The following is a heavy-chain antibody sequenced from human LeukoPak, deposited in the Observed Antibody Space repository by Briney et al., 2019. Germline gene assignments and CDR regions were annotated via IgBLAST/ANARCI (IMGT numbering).Heavy chain of an antibody. J-gene: IGHJ4*02. CDR3: TRDPGGVYFSSSLFDY. D-gene: IGHD6-6*01. CDR1: GFTFSNYG. Sequence: GGSLRLSCAASGFTFSNYGMNWVRQAPGKGLEWVSGITGNGGTTYYADSVKGRFTISRDNSKNTVYLQMNSLKTEDTALYYCTRDPGGVYFSSSLFDYWGQGTLVTVSS. CDR2: ITGNGGTT. V-gene: IGHV3-23*01.